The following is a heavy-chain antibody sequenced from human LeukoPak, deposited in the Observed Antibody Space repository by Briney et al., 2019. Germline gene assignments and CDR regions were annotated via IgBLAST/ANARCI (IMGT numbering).Heavy chain of an antibody. V-gene: IGHV4-59*04. CDR1: GVSIRSHY. CDR3: AKVLTAAGLDL. J-gene: IGHJ5*02. D-gene: IGHD6-25*01. CDR2: IHDDGRT. Sequence: PSETLSLTCTVSGVSIRSHYWSWIRQSPGKGLEWLANIHDDGRTAPNPSLRSRLTISQDRSKNQFSLKVSSVTAADTAFYYCAKVLTAAGLDLWGQGILVTVSS.